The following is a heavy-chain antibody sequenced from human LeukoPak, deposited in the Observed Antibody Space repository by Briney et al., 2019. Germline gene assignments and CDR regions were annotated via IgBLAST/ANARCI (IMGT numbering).Heavy chain of an antibody. J-gene: IGHJ5*02. CDR3: ARDGTGYSYEYNWFDP. CDR2: IYTSGST. Sequence: PSETLSLTCTVSGGSISSYYWSWIRQPAGKGLEWIGRIYTSGSTNYNPSLKSRVTISVDTSKNQFSLKLSSVTAADTAVYYCARDGTGYSYEYNWFDPWGQGTLVTVSS. V-gene: IGHV4-4*07. CDR1: GGSISSYY. D-gene: IGHD5-18*01.